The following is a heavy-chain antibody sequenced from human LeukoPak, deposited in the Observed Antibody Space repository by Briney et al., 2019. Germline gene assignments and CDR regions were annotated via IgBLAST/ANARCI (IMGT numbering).Heavy chain of an antibody. CDR3: ARDIVVVPAPRKYYGMDV. CDR1: GGTFSSYA. J-gene: IGHJ6*02. V-gene: IGHV1-69*01. Sequence: GSSVKVSCKASGGTFSSYAISWVRQAPGQGLEWMGGIIPIFGTANYAQKFQGRVTITADESTSTAYMELSSLRSEDTAVYYCARDIVVVPAPRKYYGMDVWGQGTTVTVSS. CDR2: IIPIFGTA. D-gene: IGHD2-2*01.